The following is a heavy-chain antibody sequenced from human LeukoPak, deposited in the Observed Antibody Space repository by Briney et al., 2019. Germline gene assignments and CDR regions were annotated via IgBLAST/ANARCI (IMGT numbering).Heavy chain of an antibody. CDR2: IYPGDSDT. J-gene: IGHJ2*01. V-gene: IGHV5-51*01. CDR1: GYSFNNYW. CDR3: ARVPWDDSSGYYFCGFGGCLWYFDL. D-gene: IGHD3-22*01. Sequence: GESLKISCKPSGYSFNNYWIAWVRQMPGKGLEWMGIIYPGDSDTKYSPSFQGQVTISADKSISTAYLQWSSLKASDTAMYYCARVPWDDSSGYYFCGFGGCLWYFDLWGRGTLVTVSS.